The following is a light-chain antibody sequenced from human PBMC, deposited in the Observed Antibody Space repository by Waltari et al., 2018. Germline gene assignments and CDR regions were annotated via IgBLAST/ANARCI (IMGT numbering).Light chain of an antibody. V-gene: IGKV2-30*02. CDR1: QILVHSDRYTY. CDR2: KVS. CDR3: MQGTHWPWT. Sequence: DVVMTQSPLSLPVTLGQPASISCRSSQILVHSDRYTYLNWFHQRPGQSPRRLFYKVSKVDSGVPDRVSGSGSGTDFTLEISRVEAEDVGLYYCMQGTHWPWTFGQGTKVDIK. J-gene: IGKJ1*01.